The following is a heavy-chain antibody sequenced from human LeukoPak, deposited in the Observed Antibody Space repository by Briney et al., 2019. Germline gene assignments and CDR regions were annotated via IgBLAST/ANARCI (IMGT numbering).Heavy chain of an antibody. CDR1: GYTFSNYG. Sequence: AASVKVSCKASGYTFSNYGISWVRQAPGLGLEWMGWTSYNGNTNYAQKFQDRVTMTTDTSTTTAYMELRSLESDDTAVYYCARPSGSGREGLGYWGQGTLVTVSS. V-gene: IGHV1-18*04. J-gene: IGHJ4*02. CDR3: ARPSGSGREGLGY. CDR2: TSYNGNT. D-gene: IGHD6-19*01.